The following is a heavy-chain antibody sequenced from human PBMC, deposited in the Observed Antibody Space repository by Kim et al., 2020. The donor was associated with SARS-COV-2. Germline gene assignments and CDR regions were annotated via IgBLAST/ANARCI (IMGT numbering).Heavy chain of an antibody. CDR2: IYPGDSDT. V-gene: IGHV5-51*01. J-gene: IGHJ5*02. CDR1: GYSFTSYW. CDR3: ARDISRDGYNPGWFDP. D-gene: IGHD5-12*01. Sequence: GESLKISCKGSGYSFTSYWIGWVRQMPGKGLEWMGIIYPGDSDTRYSPSFQGQVTISADKSISTAYLQWSSLKASDTAMYYCARDISRDGYNPGWFDPWGQGTLVTVSS.